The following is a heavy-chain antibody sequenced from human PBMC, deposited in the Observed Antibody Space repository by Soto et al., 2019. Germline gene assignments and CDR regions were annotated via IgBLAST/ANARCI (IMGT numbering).Heavy chain of an antibody. CDR3: ARDYDSSGYALLYGMDV. J-gene: IGHJ6*02. Sequence: QMQLVQSGPEVKKPGTSVKVSCKASGFTFTSSAVQWVRQARGQRLEWIGWIVVGSGNTNYAQKFQERVTITRDMSTSTAYMELSSLRSEDTAVYYCARDYDSSGYALLYGMDVWGQGTTVTVSS. CDR2: IVVGSGNT. V-gene: IGHV1-58*01. D-gene: IGHD3-22*01. CDR1: GFTFTSSA.